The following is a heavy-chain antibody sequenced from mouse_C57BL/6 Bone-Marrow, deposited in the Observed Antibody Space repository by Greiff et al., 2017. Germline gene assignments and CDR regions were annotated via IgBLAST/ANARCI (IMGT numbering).Heavy chain of an antibody. CDR3: ARRGDGTMDY. CDR2: ISSGGSYT. Sequence: EVKLVESGGDLVKPGGSLKLSCAASGFTFSSYGMSWVRQTPDKRLEWVATISSGGSYTYYPDSVKGRFTISRDNAKNTLYLQMSSLKSEDTAMYYGARRGDGTMDYWGQGTSVTVSS. CDR1: GFTFSSYG. J-gene: IGHJ4*01. V-gene: IGHV5-6*02.